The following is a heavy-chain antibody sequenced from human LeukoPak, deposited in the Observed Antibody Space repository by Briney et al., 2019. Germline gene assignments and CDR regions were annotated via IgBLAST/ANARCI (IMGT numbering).Heavy chain of an antibody. D-gene: IGHD3-22*01. CDR3: ARDPGYYDSSGYLDY. CDR2: ICISSFI. V-gene: IGHV3-21*01. Sequence: ICISSFIYYSASVNAPFTISRDNANNSLYLQMNSLRAEDTAVYYCARDPGYYDSSGYLDYWGQGTLVTVSS. J-gene: IGHJ4*02.